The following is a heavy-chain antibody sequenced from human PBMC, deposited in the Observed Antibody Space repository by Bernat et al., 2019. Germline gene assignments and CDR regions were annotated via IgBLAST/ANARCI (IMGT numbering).Heavy chain of an antibody. D-gene: IGHD2-15*01. Sequence: VQLVESGGGLVQPGRSLRLSCAASGFTFSSYGMHWVRQAPGKGLEWVAVIWYDGSNKYYADSVKGRFTISRDNSKNTLYLQMNSLRAEDTAVYYCARGEVVAAYDAFDIWGQGTMVTVSS. J-gene: IGHJ3*02. V-gene: IGHV3-33*01. CDR2: IWYDGSNK. CDR1: GFTFSSYG. CDR3: ARGEVVAAYDAFDI.